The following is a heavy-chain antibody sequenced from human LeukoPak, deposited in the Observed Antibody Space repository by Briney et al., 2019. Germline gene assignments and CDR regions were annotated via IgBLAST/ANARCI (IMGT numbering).Heavy chain of an antibody. Sequence: GGSLRLSCAASGFTFNSYSMNWVRQAPGKGLEWVSSISSSNSYIYYADSVKGRFTISRDNANNSLYLQMESLRVEDTAVYYCARDLHYYGSGPWGQGTLVTVSS. CDR1: GFTFNSYS. D-gene: IGHD3-10*01. J-gene: IGHJ5*02. CDR3: ARDLHYYGSGP. V-gene: IGHV3-21*01. CDR2: ISSSNSYI.